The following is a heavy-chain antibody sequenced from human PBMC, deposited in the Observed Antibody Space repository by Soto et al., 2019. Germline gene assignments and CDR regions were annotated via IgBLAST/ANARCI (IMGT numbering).Heavy chain of an antibody. D-gene: IGHD3-16*02. V-gene: IGHV3-48*02. CDR3: ASDGSSFRGVIGAFDL. J-gene: IGHJ3*01. Sequence: GGSLRLSCAASGFTFSYYCMNWVRQAPGKGLEWVSYISSSSITITYADSVKGRFTISRDNAKNSLYLQMNGLRDEDTAVYYCASDGSSFRGVIGAFDLWGQGTMVNVS. CDR2: ISSSSITI. CDR1: GFTFSYYC.